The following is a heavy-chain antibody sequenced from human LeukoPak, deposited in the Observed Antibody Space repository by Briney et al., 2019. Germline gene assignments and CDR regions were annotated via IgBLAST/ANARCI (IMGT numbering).Heavy chain of an antibody. Sequence: GGSLRLSCAASGFTFSRYAMSWVRQAPGKGVEWGSAICSSGDGTYYADSVKGRFTISRDNSKKTLYLQMKRLRAEDTAAYYCAKREGGSGTYRLYYFDYWGQGTLVTVSS. CDR1: GFTFSRYA. D-gene: IGHD3-10*01. J-gene: IGHJ4*02. CDR3: AKREGGSGTYRLYYFDY. V-gene: IGHV3-23*01. CDR2: ICSSGDGT.